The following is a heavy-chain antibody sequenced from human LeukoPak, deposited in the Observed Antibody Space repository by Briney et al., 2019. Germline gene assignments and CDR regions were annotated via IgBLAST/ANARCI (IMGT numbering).Heavy chain of an antibody. CDR1: GVSISSYY. D-gene: IGHD3-22*01. CDR3: ASEAVNYYDSSGYYFFDY. Sequence: SETLSLTCTVSGVSISSYYWSWLRQPAGKGLEWLGRIYTSGSTNYNPSLKSRVTMSVDTSKNQFSLKLSSVTAADTAVYYCASEAVNYYDSSGYYFFDYWGQGTLVTVSS. J-gene: IGHJ4*02. CDR2: IYTSGST. V-gene: IGHV4-4*07.